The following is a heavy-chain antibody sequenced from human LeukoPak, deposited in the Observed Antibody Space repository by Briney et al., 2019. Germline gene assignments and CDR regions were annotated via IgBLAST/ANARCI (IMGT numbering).Heavy chain of an antibody. CDR1: SASISSYY. CDR3: PRVYGYNLYYFDY. J-gene: IGHJ4*02. Sequence: PSETLSLTCTVSSASISSYYWSWIRQPPGKGLEWIGYIYYSGSTNYNPSLKSRVTISEDTSKNQFSLKLSSVTAADTAVYYCPRVYGYNLYYFDYWGQGTLVTVSS. V-gene: IGHV4-59*01. D-gene: IGHD5-24*01. CDR2: IYYSGST.